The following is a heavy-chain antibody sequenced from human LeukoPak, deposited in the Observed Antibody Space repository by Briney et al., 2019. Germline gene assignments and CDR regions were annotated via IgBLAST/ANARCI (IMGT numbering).Heavy chain of an antibody. CDR3: ARDGGSGKLNFDY. D-gene: IGHD1-14*01. CDR2: ISPNSGGT. V-gene: IGHV1-2*02. Sequence: GASVRVSCKASGYTFRTSEISWVRQVPGEGREWMGWISPNSGGTNYAQKFQGRVTMTRDTSNSTAYMELSRLRSDDTAVYYCARDGGSGKLNFDYWGQGTLVTVSS. CDR1: GYTFRTSE. J-gene: IGHJ4*02.